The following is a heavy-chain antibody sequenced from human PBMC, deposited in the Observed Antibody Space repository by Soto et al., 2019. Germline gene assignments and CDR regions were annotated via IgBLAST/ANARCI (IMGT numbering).Heavy chain of an antibody. V-gene: IGHV3-21*02. CDR2: ITPGSHYI. CDR1: GFTFSSYT. J-gene: IGHJ4*02. CDR3: ARINDNGGPTEEPGPENLDY. D-gene: IGHD3-22*01. Sequence: EVQLVESGGGLVKPGGSLRLSCAASGFTFSSYTMNWVRQAPGKGLEGVSCITPGSHYIYYADSVKGRFTISRDDAKNILYLQMNSLRAEDTAAYYCARINDNGGPTEEPGPENLDYWGQGSLVTVSS.